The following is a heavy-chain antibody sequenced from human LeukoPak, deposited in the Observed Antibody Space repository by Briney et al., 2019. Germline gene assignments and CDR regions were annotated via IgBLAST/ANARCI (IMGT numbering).Heavy chain of an antibody. CDR1: GGSISSYY. V-gene: IGHV4-4*08. CDR2: IYNSGTT. D-gene: IGHD5-18*01. J-gene: IGHJ4*02. Sequence: PSETLSLTCTVSGGSISSYYWSWIRQPPGKGLEWIGYIYNSGTTNYNPSLKSRVTISVDTSKNQFSLKVSSVTAADTAVYSCARVDTTSSLDYWGQGTLVTVSS. CDR3: ARVDTTSSLDY.